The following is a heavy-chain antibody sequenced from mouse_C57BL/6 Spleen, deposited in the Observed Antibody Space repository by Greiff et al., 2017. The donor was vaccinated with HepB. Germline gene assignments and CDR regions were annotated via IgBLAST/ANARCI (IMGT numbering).Heavy chain of an antibody. J-gene: IGHJ3*01. V-gene: IGHV1-69*01. CDR1: GYTFTSYW. CDR2: IDPSDSYT. CDR3: ARSTGGRSFAY. Sequence: QVQLQQSGAELVMPGASVKLSCKASGYTFTSYWMHWVKQRPGQGLEWIGEIDPSDSYTNYNQKFKGKSTLTVDKSSSTAYMQLSSLTSEDSAVYYCARSTGGRSFAYWGQGTLVTVSA.